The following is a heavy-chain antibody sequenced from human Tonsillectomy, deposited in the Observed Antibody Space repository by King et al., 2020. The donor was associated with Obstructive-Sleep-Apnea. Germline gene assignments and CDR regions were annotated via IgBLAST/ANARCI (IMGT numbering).Heavy chain of an antibody. J-gene: IGHJ4*02. CDR3: ARDVSSGSSGDY. CDR1: GFTFSSYS. CDR2: IISSSSSI. V-gene: IGHV3-21*01. Sequence: VQLVESGGGLVKPGGSLRLSCAASGFTFSSYSMNWVRQAPGKGLEWVSSIISSSSSIYYADSVKGRFTISRANAKNSLDLQMNSLSAEETAVYYCARDVSSGSSGDYWGQGTLVTVSS. D-gene: IGHD1-26*01.